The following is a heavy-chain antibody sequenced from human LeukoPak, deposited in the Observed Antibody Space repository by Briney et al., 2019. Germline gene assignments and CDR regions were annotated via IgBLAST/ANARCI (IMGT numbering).Heavy chain of an antibody. Sequence: ASVKVSCKASGGTFSSYAISWVRQAPGQGLEWMGGFDPEDGETIYAQKFQGRVTMTEDTSTDTAYMELSSLRSEDTAVYYCATGGGSYYSPYYFDYWGQGTLVTVSS. J-gene: IGHJ4*02. D-gene: IGHD1-26*01. CDR1: GGTFSSYA. V-gene: IGHV1-24*01. CDR2: FDPEDGET. CDR3: ATGGGSYYSPYYFDY.